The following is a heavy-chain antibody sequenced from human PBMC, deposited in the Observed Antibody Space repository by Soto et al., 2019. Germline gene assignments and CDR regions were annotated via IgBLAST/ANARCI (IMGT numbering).Heavy chain of an antibody. D-gene: IGHD3-10*01. Sequence: GGPLRLSCAASGLTFSDCYIHWIRQAPGKGLEWISYISSSGNIINYAGSVKGRFTISRDNTKNSLYLQMNSLRVEDTAMYYCARVRFGEWGYAMDVWGQGTTVTVSS. V-gene: IGHV3-11*01. J-gene: IGHJ6*02. CDR1: GLTFSDCY. CDR2: ISSSGNII. CDR3: ARVRFGEWGYAMDV.